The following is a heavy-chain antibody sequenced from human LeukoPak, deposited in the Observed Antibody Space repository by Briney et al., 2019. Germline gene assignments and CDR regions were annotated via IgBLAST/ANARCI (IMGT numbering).Heavy chain of an antibody. J-gene: IGHJ4*02. CDR1: EFTFSNYH. CDR2: ISDVGTNK. CDR3: ATQRAYSYGERIDY. D-gene: IGHD5-18*01. V-gene: IGHV3-30*03. Sequence: SGGSLRLSCAASEFTFSNYHVHWVRQPPGKGLEWVADISDVGTNKYYGDSVKGRFTISRDNSKNTVFLLMNSLRTEDTAVYYCATQRAYSYGERIDYWGQGTLVTVSS.